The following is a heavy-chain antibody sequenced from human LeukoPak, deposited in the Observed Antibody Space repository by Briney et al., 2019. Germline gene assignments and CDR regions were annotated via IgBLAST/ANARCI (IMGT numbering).Heavy chain of an antibody. V-gene: IGHV3-30*02. D-gene: IGHD3-10*01. CDR2: IRYDGSNK. CDR1: GFTFSSYG. CDR3: AKDRVYGSGILSLDY. Sequence: PGGSLRLSCAASGFTFSSYGMHWVRQAPGKGLEWVAFIRYDGSNKYYADSVKGRFTISRDNSKNTLYLQMNSLRVEDTAVYYCAKDRVYGSGILSLDYWGQGILVTVSS. J-gene: IGHJ4*02.